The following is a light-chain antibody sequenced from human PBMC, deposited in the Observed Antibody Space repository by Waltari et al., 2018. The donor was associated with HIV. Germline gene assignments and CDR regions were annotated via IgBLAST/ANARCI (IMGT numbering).Light chain of an antibody. J-gene: IGLJ2*01. V-gene: IGLV1-51*01. CDR1: SFNIGSNY. Sequence: QAVLTQPPSVSAAPGQKVSISCSGNSFNIGSNYVSWYQQLPGRAPKLLIYNSNERPSGIPDRFTGSVSDTAATLGITGIQTGDEADYYCGTWDNSLRAGVFGGGTKLTVL. CDR3: GTWDNSLRAGV. CDR2: NSN.